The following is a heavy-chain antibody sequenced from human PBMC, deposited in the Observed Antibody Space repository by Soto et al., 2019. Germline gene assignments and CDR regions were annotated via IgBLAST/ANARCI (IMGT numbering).Heavy chain of an antibody. J-gene: IGHJ3*01. V-gene: IGHV3-74*01. CDR1: GFTFSDYW. CDR2: IKTDGSST. Sequence: EVQLVESGGGLVQPGGSLRLSCAASGFTFSDYWIHWVRQAPGKGLVWVSRIKTDGSSTNYADSVKGRFTISRDNAKNTLYLQMNRLRAEDTAVYYCARGVRGHYGFDVWGLGTMVTVSS. CDR3: ARGVRGHYGFDV. D-gene: IGHD3-10*01.